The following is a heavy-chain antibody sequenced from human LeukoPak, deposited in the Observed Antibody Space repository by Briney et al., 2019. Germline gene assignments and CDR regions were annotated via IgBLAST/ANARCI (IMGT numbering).Heavy chain of an antibody. CDR1: GGSFSGYY. CDR3: ARGPSGGDSSGYYFRPYYYYGMDV. Sequence: SETLSLTCAVYGGSFSGYYWSWIRQPPGKGLEWVGEINHSGSTNYNPSLKSRVTISVDTSKNQFSLKLSSVTAADTAVYYCARGPSGGDSSGYYFRPYYYYGMDVWGQGTTVTVSS. J-gene: IGHJ6*02. V-gene: IGHV4-34*01. CDR2: INHSGST. D-gene: IGHD3-22*01.